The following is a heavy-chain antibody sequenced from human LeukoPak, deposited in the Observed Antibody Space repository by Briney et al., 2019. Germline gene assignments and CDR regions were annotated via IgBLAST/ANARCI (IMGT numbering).Heavy chain of an antibody. CDR2: VKQDGSEK. CDR3: GTGWAVDF. D-gene: IGHD5-24*01. V-gene: IGHV3-7*01. J-gene: IGHJ4*02. Sequence: SLXLSCEASEFTFSNYWMSWVRQAPGKGLEWVANVKQDGSEKYYVDSVKGRFTISRDNAKNSLYLQMNSLRAEDTAVYYCGTGWAVDFWGQGTLVTVSS. CDR1: EFTFSNYW.